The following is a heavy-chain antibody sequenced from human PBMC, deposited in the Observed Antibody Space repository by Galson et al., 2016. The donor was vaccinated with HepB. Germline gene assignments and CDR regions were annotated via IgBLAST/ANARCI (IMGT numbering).Heavy chain of an antibody. CDR1: GGSINSYY. J-gene: IGHJ3*02. CDR3: ARDSSGYLHAFDI. CDR2: IFYTGST. Sequence: SETLSLTCTVSGGSINSYYWSWIRQPPGKGLEWIGYIFYTGSTNYNPSLRSRVSLSVDRTKNQFSLRLNSVTAADTAVYYCARDSSGYLHAFDIWGRGTMVTVSS. V-gene: IGHV4-59*01. D-gene: IGHD3-22*01.